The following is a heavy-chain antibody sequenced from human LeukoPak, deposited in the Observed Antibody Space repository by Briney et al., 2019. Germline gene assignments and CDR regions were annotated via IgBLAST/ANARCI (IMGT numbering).Heavy chain of an antibody. V-gene: IGHV3-64*01. J-gene: IGHJ4*02. CDR3: ARGGPFQWELLVY. Sequence: GGSLRLSCAASGFTFSSYAMHWVRQAPGKGLEYVSVISSNGGSTYYANSVKGRFTISRDNSKNTLYLQIGSLRAEDMAVYYCARGGPFQWELLVYWGQGTLVTVSS. CDR1: GFTFSSYA. CDR2: ISSNGGST. D-gene: IGHD1-26*01.